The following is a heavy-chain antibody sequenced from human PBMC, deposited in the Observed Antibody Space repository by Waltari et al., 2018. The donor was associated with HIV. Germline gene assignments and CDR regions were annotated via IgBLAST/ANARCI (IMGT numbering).Heavy chain of an antibody. CDR1: GVRVSRTW. D-gene: IGHD1-20*01. CDR3: TRDLARYNWNDIPLDY. V-gene: IGHV3-74*01. J-gene: IGHJ4*02. CDR2: ISSDGTTT. Sequence: EVQLVEYGGGVVQPGGYLRLSSAAYGVRVSRTWRHWVRQAPGKGLVWVSRISSDGTTTSYADSVKGRFTISRDNAKNTLYLQMNSLRAEDTAVYYCTRDLARYNWNDIPLDYWGQGALVTVSS.